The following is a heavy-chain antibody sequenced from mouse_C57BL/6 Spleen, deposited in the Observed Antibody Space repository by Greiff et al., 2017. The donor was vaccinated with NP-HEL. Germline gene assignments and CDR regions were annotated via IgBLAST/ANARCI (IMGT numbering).Heavy chain of an antibody. CDR2: ISSGSSTI. V-gene: IGHV5-17*01. D-gene: IGHD2-4*01. J-gene: IGHJ3*01. CDR1: GFTFSDYG. Sequence: EVKLVESGGGLVKPGGSLKLSCAASGFTFSDYGMHWVRQAPEKGLEWVAYISSGSSTIYYADTVKGRFTISRDNAKNTLCLQMTSLRSEDTAMYYCARPYYDYDGWFAYWGQGTLVTVSA. CDR3: ARPYYDYDGWFAY.